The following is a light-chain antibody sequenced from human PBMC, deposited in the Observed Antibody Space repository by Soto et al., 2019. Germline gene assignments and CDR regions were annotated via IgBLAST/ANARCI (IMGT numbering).Light chain of an antibody. CDR2: DSS. CDR1: QGISSY. V-gene: IGKV1-8*01. J-gene: IGKJ1*01. Sequence: AIQMTQSPSSFSASTGDRVTITCRASQGISSYLAWYQQKPGKAPKLLIYDSSTLQSGVPARFSGSGSGPDFTLTINCLQSEDFATYYCQQYYSYPRTFGQGTKVDI. CDR3: QQYYSYPRT.